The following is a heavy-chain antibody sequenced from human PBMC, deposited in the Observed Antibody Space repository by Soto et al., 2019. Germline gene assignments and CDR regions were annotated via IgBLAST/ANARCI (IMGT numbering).Heavy chain of an antibody. V-gene: IGHV1-18*04. CDR3: ARDQVVTWELSHDAFDI. CDR2: ISAYNGNT. J-gene: IGHJ3*02. CDR1: GYTFTSYG. Sequence: QDQLVQSGAEVKKPGASVKVSCKASGYTFTSYGISWVRQAPGQGLEWMGWISAYNGNTNYAQKLQGRVTMTTDTSTSTAYMELRSLRSDDTAVYYCARDQVVTWELSHDAFDIWGQGTMVTVSS. D-gene: IGHD1-26*01.